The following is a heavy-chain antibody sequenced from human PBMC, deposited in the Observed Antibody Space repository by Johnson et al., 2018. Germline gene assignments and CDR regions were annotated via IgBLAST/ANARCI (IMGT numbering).Heavy chain of an antibody. V-gene: IGHV3-30*03. J-gene: IGHJ6*03. CDR2: ISSDGRNR. CDR1: GFIFNKYG. CDR3: ARVCCGGGLREAMDV. D-gene: IGHD3-16*01. Sequence: VQLLESGGGVVQTGMSLRLSCAGSGFIFNKYGMHWVRQAPGKGLEWVTGISSDGRNRYYGDSVKGRFTISRDNSKTNLYLQMTSLTADGTAVYYCARVCCGGGLREAMDVWGKGTTVTVSS.